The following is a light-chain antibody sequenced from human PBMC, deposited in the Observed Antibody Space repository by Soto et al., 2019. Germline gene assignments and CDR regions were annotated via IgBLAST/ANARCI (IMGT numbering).Light chain of an antibody. V-gene: IGLV2-14*01. CDR3: SSYTDTTTTP. J-gene: IGLJ2*01. CDR1: SSDIGTYNY. Sequence: QSVLTQPASVSGSPGQSITISCTGTSSDIGTYNYVSWYQQHPGEAPKLIIYEVSKRPSGVSNRFSGSKSVNTASLTISGLQAEDEADYYCSSYTDTTTTPFGGGTKVTVL. CDR2: EVS.